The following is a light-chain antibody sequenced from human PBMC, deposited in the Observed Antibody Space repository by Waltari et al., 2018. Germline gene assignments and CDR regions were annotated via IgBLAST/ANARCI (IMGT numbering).Light chain of an antibody. J-gene: IGKJ4*01. CDR2: WAS. V-gene: IGKV4-1*01. Sequence: DIVMTQSPDSLAVSLGERATINCKSCQSVIYSSNNQNYLAWYQQKPGQPPKLLIYWASTRESGVPDRFSGSGSGTDFTLTISSLQAEDVAVYYCQQYYSTPPTFGGGTKVEIK. CDR1: QSVIYSSNNQNY. CDR3: QQYYSTPPT.